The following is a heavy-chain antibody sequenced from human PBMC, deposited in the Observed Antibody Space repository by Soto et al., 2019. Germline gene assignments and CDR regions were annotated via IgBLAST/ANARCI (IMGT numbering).Heavy chain of an antibody. CDR1: GGSISSGGYY. Sequence: PSETLSLTCTVSGGSISSGGYYWSWIRQPPGKGLEWIGYIYYSGSTNYNPSLKSRVTISVDTSKNQFSPERSSVTAADTAVYYCARDPLSRMEWLRPYSYGMDVWGQGNTVTVSS. V-gene: IGHV4-61*08. D-gene: IGHD3-3*01. J-gene: IGHJ6*02. CDR2: IYYSGST. CDR3: ARDPLSRMEWLRPYSYGMDV.